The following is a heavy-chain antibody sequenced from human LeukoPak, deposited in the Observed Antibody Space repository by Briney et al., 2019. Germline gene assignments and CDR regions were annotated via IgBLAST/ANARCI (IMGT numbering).Heavy chain of an antibody. CDR1: GGSISSSSYY. CDR2: IYYSGST. D-gene: IGHD1-26*01. CDR3: ASYSGSYSPIDY. V-gene: IGHV4-39*01. J-gene: IGHJ4*02. Sequence: SKTLSLTCTVSGGSISSSSYYWGWIRQPPGKGLEWIGSIYYSGSTYYNPSLKSRVTISVDTSKNQFSLKLSSVTAADTAVYYCASYSGSYSPIDYWGQGALVTVSS.